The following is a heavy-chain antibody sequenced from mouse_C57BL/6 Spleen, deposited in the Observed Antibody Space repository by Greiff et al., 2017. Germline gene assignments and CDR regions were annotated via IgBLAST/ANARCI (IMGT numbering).Heavy chain of an antibody. CDR1: GYTFTDYY. CDR3: AIERHYAMDY. V-gene: IGHV1-76*01. CDR2: IYPGSGNT. Sequence: QVQLQQSGAELVRPGASVKLSCKASGYTFTDYYINWVKQRPGQGLEWIARIYPGSGNTYYNEKFKGKATLTAEKSSSTAYMQLSSLTSEDSAVYFCAIERHYAMDYWGQGTSVTVSS. J-gene: IGHJ4*01.